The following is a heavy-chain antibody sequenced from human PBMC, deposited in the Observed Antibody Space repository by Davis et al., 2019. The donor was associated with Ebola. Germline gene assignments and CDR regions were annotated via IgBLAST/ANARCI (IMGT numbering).Heavy chain of an antibody. Sequence: GESLKISCKGSGYRFTSSWIGWVRQMPGKGLEWMGIIYLGDSDTRYSPSFQGQVTISADKSISTAYLQWSSLKASDTAMYYCARSYSGYDQSYYGMDVWGQGTTVTVSS. D-gene: IGHD5-12*01. J-gene: IGHJ6*02. CDR3: ARSYSGYDQSYYGMDV. CDR2: IYLGDSDT. CDR1: GYRFTSSW. V-gene: IGHV5-51*01.